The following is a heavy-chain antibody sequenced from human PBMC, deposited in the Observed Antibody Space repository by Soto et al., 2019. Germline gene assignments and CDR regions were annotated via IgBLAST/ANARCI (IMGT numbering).Heavy chain of an antibody. D-gene: IGHD6-19*01. Sequence: GGSLRLSCAASGFTFSSYAMNWVRQAPGKGLEWVSVISGSGGSTYYADSVKGRFTISRDNSKNTLYLQMNSLRAEDTAVYYCARRASGWFFDFWGQGTLVTVSS. CDR1: GFTFSSYA. CDR3: ARRASGWFFDF. V-gene: IGHV3-23*01. CDR2: ISGSGGST. J-gene: IGHJ4*02.